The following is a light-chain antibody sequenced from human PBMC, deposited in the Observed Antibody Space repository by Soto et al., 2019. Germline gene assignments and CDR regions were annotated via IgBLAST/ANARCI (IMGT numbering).Light chain of an antibody. J-gene: IGKJ1*01. V-gene: IGKV3-20*01. CDR1: QSINNKY. Sequence: EIVLTQSPGTLSLSPGERATLSCRASQSINNKYLAWYQQEPGQTPRLLIHGVSIRATGIPDRFSGSGSETDFTLTISRLEPEDFAVYYCQLYSGSPWTFGQGTKVEIK. CDR2: GVS. CDR3: QLYSGSPWT.